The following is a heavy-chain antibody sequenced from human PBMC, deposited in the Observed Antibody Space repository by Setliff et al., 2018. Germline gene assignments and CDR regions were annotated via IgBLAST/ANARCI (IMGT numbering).Heavy chain of an antibody. D-gene: IGHD2-2*03. CDR2: ISTDDGDT. CDR3: ARGGFGYCSSTSCQWGYYSMDV. J-gene: IGHJ6*03. Sequence: ASVKVSCKASGGTFSSYGISWVRQAPGQGLEWMGWISTDDGDTNFAQKFQGRVTLTTDTSTGTAYMELRSLTFDDTAVYYCARGGFGYCSSTSCQWGYYSMDVWGKGTTVTVSS. V-gene: IGHV1-18*01. CDR1: GGTFSSYG.